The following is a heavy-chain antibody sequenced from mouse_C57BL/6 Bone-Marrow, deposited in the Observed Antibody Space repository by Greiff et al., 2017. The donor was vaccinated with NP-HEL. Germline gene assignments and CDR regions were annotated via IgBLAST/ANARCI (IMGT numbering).Heavy chain of an antibody. Sequence: EVQRVESGGGLVQPGGSLKLSCAASGFTFSDYYMYWVRQTPEKRLEWVAYISNGGGSTYYPDTVKGRFTISRDNATNTLYLQMSRLTSEDTAMDCCARADYYGRPLDYWGQGTTLTVSS. CDR2: ISNGGGST. J-gene: IGHJ2*01. CDR3: ARADYYGRPLDY. CDR1: GFTFSDYY. D-gene: IGHD1-1*01. V-gene: IGHV5-12*01.